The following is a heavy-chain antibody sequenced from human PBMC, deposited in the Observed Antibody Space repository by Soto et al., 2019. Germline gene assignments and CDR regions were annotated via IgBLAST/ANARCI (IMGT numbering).Heavy chain of an antibody. Sequence: AGGSLRLSCAASGFTFSSSAMSWVRQAPGKGLDWVSAISGNGDTTYYADSVKGRFTISRDISKNTLYLQMNSLRAEDTAVYYCAKIRGSDLVITNLQHWGQDTLVILAS. CDR3: AKIRGSDLVITNLQH. J-gene: IGHJ1*01. CDR2: ISGNGDTT. CDR1: GFTFSSSA. V-gene: IGHV3-23*01. D-gene: IGHD3-22*01.